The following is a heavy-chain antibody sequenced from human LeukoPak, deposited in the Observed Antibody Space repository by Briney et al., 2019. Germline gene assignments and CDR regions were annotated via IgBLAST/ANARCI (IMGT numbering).Heavy chain of an antibody. CDR2: IRYDGGNK. V-gene: IGHV3-30*02. Sequence: GGSLRLSCAASGFTFSSHGMHWVRQAPGKGLEWVAFIRYDGGNKYYADSVKGRFTISRDNSKNTLYLQMNSLRAEDTAVYYCAKDLGLVLWFGESPTAFDIWGQGTMVTVSS. J-gene: IGHJ3*02. CDR3: AKDLGLVLWFGESPTAFDI. CDR1: GFTFSSHG. D-gene: IGHD3-10*01.